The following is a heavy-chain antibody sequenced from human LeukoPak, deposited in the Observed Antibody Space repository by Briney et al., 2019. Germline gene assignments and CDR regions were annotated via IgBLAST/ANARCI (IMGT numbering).Heavy chain of an antibody. Sequence: PGGSLRLSCAASGFTFSNYAMSWVRQAPGKGLEWVSAITQTGGSTNYADSVKGRFTISRDNSKNTLYLQMNSLRAEDTAVYYCGKKGGDCSTTSCDYFDYWGQETLVTVSS. CDR2: ITQTGGST. J-gene: IGHJ4*02. V-gene: IGHV3-23*01. CDR1: GFTFSNYA. CDR3: GKKGGDCSTTSCDYFDY. D-gene: IGHD2-2*01.